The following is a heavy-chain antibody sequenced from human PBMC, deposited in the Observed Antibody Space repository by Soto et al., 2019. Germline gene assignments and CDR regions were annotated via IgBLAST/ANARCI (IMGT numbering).Heavy chain of an antibody. CDR1: GYSLTSYW. V-gene: IGHV5-51*01. Sequence: PGESLKISCKGSGYSLTSYWIGWVRQMPGKGLEWMGIIYPGDSDTRYSPSFQGQVTISADKSISTAYLQWSSLKASDTAMYYCARQAAHEVAYYDFWSGYWPATPPYMDVWGKGTTVTVSS. D-gene: IGHD3-3*01. J-gene: IGHJ6*03. CDR2: IYPGDSDT. CDR3: ARQAAHEVAYYDFWSGYWPATPPYMDV.